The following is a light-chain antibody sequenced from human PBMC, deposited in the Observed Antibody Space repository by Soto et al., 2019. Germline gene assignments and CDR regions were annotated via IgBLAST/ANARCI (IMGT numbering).Light chain of an antibody. V-gene: IGLV2-23*01. CDR3: CSYAGSSTSLYV. CDR2: EGS. Sequence: SALTQPASVYGSAGQSITISCTGTSSDVGSYNLVSWYQQHPGKAPKLMIYEGSKRPSGVSNRFSGSKSGNTASLTISGLQAEDEADYYCCSYAGSSTSLYVFGTGNKVTVL. CDR1: SSDVGSYNL. J-gene: IGLJ1*01.